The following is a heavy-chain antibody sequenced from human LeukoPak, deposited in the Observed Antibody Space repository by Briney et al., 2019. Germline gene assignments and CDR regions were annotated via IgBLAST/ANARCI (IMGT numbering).Heavy chain of an antibody. V-gene: IGHV4-30-4*08. J-gene: IGHJ4*02. CDR2: IYYSGST. CDR1: GGSISSGGYY. CDR3: ARGRDFWAGYGSFDY. D-gene: IGHD3/OR15-3a*01. Sequence: SETLSLTCTVSGGSISSGGYYWSWIRQHPGKGLEWIGYIYYSGSTYYNSSLKSRVTISADTSKNQFSLKLSSVTAADTAVYYCARGRDFWAGYGSFDYGGQGTLVTVSP.